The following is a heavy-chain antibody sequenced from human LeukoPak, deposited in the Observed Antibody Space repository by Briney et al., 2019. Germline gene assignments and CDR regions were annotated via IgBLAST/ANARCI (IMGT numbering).Heavy chain of an antibody. CDR2: IKRDESEK. J-gene: IGHJ6*03. CDR1: GFTFSSYW. Sequence: PGGSLRLSCAASGFTFSSYWMSWVRQAPGKGLEWVANIKRDESEKYYVDSVKGRFTISRDNAKNSLYLQMNSLRAEDTAVYYCARVFGYSSGWPSYYYYYYMDVWGKGTTVTVSS. D-gene: IGHD6-19*01. V-gene: IGHV3-7*01. CDR3: ARVFGYSSGWPSYYYYYYMDV.